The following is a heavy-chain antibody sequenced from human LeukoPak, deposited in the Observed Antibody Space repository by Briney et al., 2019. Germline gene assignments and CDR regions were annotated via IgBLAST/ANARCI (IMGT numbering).Heavy chain of an antibody. D-gene: IGHD2-15*01. CDR2: ISPNSGGT. CDR3: ARDRRGVGFCSGGSCPDAFDI. V-gene: IGHV1-2*02. CDR1: GYTFTGYY. J-gene: IGHJ3*02. Sequence: ASVKVSCKASGYTFTGYYMNWVRQAPGQGLEWMGWISPNSGGTNYAQKFQGRVTMTRDKSINTAYMELSRLRSDDTALYYCARDRRGVGFCSGGSCPDAFDIWGQGTMVTVSS.